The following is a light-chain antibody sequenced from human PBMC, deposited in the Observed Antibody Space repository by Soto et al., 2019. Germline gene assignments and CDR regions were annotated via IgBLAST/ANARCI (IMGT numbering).Light chain of an antibody. CDR2: GAI. V-gene: IGKV3-15*01. J-gene: IGKJ4*01. CDR3: QQYNNWPLT. CDR1: QSVSTN. Sequence: EIVMTQSPATLSVSPGERATLSCRASQSVSTNVAWYQGKVGQAPRLLIYGAITRATGVPARFSGSGSETEFTLTISSLQSEDFAVYYCQQYNNWPLTFGGGTKVEIK.